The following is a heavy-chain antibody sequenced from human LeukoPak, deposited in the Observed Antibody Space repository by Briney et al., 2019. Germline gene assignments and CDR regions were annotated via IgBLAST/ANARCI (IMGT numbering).Heavy chain of an antibody. D-gene: IGHD2-15*01. CDR1: GGSISSSSYY. CDR3: ARQSLGWSPGNPFDY. Sequence: SETLSLTCTVSGGSISSSSYYWGWIRQPPGKGLEWIGSIYYSGSTYYNPSLKSRVTISVDTSKNQFSLKLSSVTAADTAVYYCARQSLGWSPGNPFDYWGQGTLVTVSS. CDR2: IYYSGST. J-gene: IGHJ4*02. V-gene: IGHV4-39*01.